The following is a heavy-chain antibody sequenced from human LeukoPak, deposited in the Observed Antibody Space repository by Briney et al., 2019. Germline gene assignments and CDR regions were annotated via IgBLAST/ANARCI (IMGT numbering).Heavy chain of an antibody. CDR2: ISSGSSAI. CDR1: GFTFTTYS. J-gene: IGHJ4*02. Sequence: PGGSLRLSCEASGFTFTTYSMTWVRQAPGKGLEWVSIISSGSSAIFSADALKGRFTISRDDAKNLLYLDMNSLRAEDTAVYYCAKDRGATPHFDYWGQGTLVTVSS. V-gene: IGHV3-21*01. D-gene: IGHD5-24*01. CDR3: AKDRGATPHFDY.